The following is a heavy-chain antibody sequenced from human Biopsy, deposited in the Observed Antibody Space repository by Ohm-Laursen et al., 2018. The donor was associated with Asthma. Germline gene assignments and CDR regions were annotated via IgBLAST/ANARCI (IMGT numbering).Heavy chain of an antibody. CDR1: GGTFSNYV. J-gene: IGHJ5*02. D-gene: IGHD4-11*01. CDR2: IIPMFGTT. CDR3: ARVLTTEEGDTWFDP. V-gene: IGHV1-69*13. Sequence: GASVKVSCNASGGTFSNYVFSWVRQAPGQGLEWMGGIIPMFGTTKYTQKFQARVSITADEATSTVYMELSSLRSEDTAVYYCARVLTTEEGDTWFDPWGQGTLVTVSS.